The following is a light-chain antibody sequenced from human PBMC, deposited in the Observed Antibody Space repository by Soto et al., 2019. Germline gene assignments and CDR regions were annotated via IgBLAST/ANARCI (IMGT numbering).Light chain of an antibody. V-gene: IGKV1-33*01. CDR1: QDITDH. Sequence: DIQMTQSPSSLSASVGDRVTITCQASQDITDHLNWYQQKPGKAPKLLIYDASNLETGVPSRFSGSGSGTDFTFTISSLQPEDIATFYCQQYDILLTFGEGTKVEIK. CDR2: DAS. CDR3: QQYDILLT. J-gene: IGKJ4*01.